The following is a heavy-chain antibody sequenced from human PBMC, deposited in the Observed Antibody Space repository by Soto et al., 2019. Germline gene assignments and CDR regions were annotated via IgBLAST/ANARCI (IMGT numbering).Heavy chain of an antibody. V-gene: IGHV3-30-3*01. D-gene: IGHD2-21*02. J-gene: IGHJ3*02. CDR2: ISYDGSNK. Sequence: QVQLVESGGGVVQPGRSLRLSCAASGFTFSSYAMHWVRQAPGKGLEWVAVISYDGSNKYYADSVKGRFTISRDNSKNTLYLQMNSLRAEDTAVYYCARDTSIVVVTDQPWYAFDIWGQGTMVTVSS. CDR3: ARDTSIVVVTDQPWYAFDI. CDR1: GFTFSSYA.